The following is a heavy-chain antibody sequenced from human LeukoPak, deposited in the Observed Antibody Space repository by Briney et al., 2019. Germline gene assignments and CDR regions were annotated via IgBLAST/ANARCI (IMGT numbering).Heavy chain of an antibody. D-gene: IGHD2-2*01. CDR3: ARSGSSTSRHYYYYGMDV. V-gene: IGHV3-23*01. J-gene: IGHJ6*02. CDR2: ISGSGEST. Sequence: GGSLRLSCAASGFTFSSYAMTWVRQAPGKGLQWVSSISGSGESTYYADSMKGRFTISRDNSKNTLSLQMNSLRAEDTAVYYCARSGSSTSRHYYYYGMDVWGQGTTVTVSS. CDR1: GFTFSSYA.